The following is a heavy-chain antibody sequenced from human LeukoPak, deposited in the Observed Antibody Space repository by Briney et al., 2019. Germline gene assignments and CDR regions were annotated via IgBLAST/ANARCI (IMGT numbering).Heavy chain of an antibody. V-gene: IGHV4-34*01. CDR1: GGSFSGYY. Sequence: SETLSLTSAVYGGSFSGYYWSWIRQPPGKGLEWIGEINHSGSTNYNPSLKSRVTISVDTSKNQFSLKLSSVTAADTAVYYCARCIAAAGVDPWGQGTLVTVSS. D-gene: IGHD6-13*01. J-gene: IGHJ5*02. CDR2: INHSGST. CDR3: ARCIAAAGVDP.